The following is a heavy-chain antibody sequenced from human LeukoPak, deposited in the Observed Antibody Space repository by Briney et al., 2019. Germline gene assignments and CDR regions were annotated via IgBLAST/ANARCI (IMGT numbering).Heavy chain of an antibody. CDR3: ASEPLQRSTSPPPDY. CDR2: IYYSGST. J-gene: IGHJ4*02. CDR1: GGSISSSSYY. V-gene: IGHV4-39*01. Sequence: SETLSLTCTVSGGSISSSSYYWGWIRQPPGKGLEWIGSIYYSGSTYCNPSLKSRVTISVDTSKNQFSLKLSSVTAADAAVYYCASEPLQRSTSPPPDYWGQGTLVTVSS. D-gene: IGHD2-2*01.